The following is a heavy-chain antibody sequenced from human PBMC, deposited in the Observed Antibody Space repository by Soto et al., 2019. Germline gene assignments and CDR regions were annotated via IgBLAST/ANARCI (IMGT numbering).Heavy chain of an antibody. CDR3: AREILGYCSGGSCYTDSHYMDV. CDR2: INPSGGST. D-gene: IGHD2-15*01. CDR1: GYTFTSYY. Sequence: GASVKVSCKASGYTFTSYYMHWVRQAPGQGLEWMGIINPSGGSTSYAQKFQGRVTMTRDTSTSTVYMELSSLRSEDTAVYYCAREILGYCSGGSCYTDSHYMDVWGKGTTVNVSS. J-gene: IGHJ6*03. V-gene: IGHV1-46*03.